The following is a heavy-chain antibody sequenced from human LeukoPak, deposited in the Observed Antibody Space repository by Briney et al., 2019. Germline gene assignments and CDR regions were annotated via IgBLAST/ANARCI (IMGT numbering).Heavy chain of an antibody. Sequence: GGSLRLSCAASGFTFSSYAMSWVRQAPGKGLEWVSAISGSGGSTYYADSVKGRFTISRDNSKNTLYLQMNSLRAEDTAVYYCAPTSSSWYYFDYWGQGTLVTVSS. V-gene: IGHV3-23*01. D-gene: IGHD6-13*01. CDR1: GFTFSSYA. CDR3: APTSSSWYYFDY. J-gene: IGHJ4*02. CDR2: ISGSGGST.